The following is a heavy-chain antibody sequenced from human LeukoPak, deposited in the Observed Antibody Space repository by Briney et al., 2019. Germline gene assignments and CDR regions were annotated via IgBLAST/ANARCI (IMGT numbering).Heavy chain of an antibody. CDR3: ARAHGYDSSGYYPDDAFDI. Sequence: GASVKVSCKASGYTFTGYYMHWVRQAPGQGLEWMGWINPNSGGTNYAQKFQGRVTMTRDASISTAYMELSRLRSDDTAVYYCARAHGYDSSGYYPDDAFDIWGQGTMVTVSS. CDR2: INPNSGGT. D-gene: IGHD3-22*01. J-gene: IGHJ3*02. V-gene: IGHV1-2*02. CDR1: GYTFTGYY.